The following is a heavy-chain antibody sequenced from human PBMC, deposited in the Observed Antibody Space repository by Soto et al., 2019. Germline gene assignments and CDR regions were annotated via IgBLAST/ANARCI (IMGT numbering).Heavy chain of an antibody. Sequence: QVQLVESGGGVVQPGRSLRLCCAASGFTFSSYGMHWVRQAPGKGLEWVAVIWYDGSNKYYADSVKGRFTISRDNSKNTLYLQMNSLRAEDTAVYYCARDAAGLNYFDYWGQGTLVTVSS. CDR3: ARDAAGLNYFDY. V-gene: IGHV3-33*01. J-gene: IGHJ4*02. CDR1: GFTFSSYG. CDR2: IWYDGSNK. D-gene: IGHD6-13*01.